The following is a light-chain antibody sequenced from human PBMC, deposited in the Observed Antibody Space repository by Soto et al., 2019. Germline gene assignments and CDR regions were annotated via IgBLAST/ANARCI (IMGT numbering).Light chain of an antibody. J-gene: IGKJ3*01. CDR1: QGIRND. CDR3: MQKYFYPFS. CDR2: AAS. V-gene: IGKV1-6*01. Sequence: AIQMTQSPSSLSASVGDRVTITCRASQGIRNDLDWFQQKPGKAPKLLIYAASNLQSGIPARFSGSGSGTDYTHTINNPQPEGFATYNSMQKYFYPFSFGPGTKVDI.